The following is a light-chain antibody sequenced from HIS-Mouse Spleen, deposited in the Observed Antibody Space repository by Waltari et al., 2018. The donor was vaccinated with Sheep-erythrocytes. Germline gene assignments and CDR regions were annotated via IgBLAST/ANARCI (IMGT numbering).Light chain of an antibody. CDR3: QSYDSSNHVV. J-gene: IGLJ2*01. CDR1: SGSIASNY. Sequence: NFMLTQPHSVSESPVKTVTISCTGSSGSIASNYVQWYQQRPGSAPTTVIYEDNQRPSGVPDRFSGSIDSSSNSASLTISGLKTEDEADYYCQSYDSSNHVVFGGGTKLTVL. V-gene: IGLV6-57*02. CDR2: EDN.